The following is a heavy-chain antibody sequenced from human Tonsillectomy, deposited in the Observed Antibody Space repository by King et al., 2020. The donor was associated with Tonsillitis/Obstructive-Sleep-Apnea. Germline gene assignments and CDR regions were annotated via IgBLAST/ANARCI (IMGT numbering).Heavy chain of an antibody. CDR2: INTNTGNP. J-gene: IGHJ4*02. CDR1: GYTFTSYA. V-gene: IGHV7-4-1*02. Sequence: VQLVQSGSELKKPGASVKVSCKASGYTFTSYAMNSVRQAPGQGLEWMGWINTNTGNPTYAQGFTGRFVFSLDTSVSTAYLQINGLKAEDTARYYCAGEPSVAVAGSFDYWGQGTLVTVSS. D-gene: IGHD6-19*01. CDR3: AGEPSVAVAGSFDY.